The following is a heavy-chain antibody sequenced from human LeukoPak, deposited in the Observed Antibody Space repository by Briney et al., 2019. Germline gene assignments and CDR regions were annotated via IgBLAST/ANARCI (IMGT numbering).Heavy chain of an antibody. CDR1: GITFNSYT. J-gene: IGHJ4*02. Sequence: GGSLRLSCAASGITFNSYTMNWVRQAPGKGLEWVSSISSSSYIYYAASVKGRFTISRDNAKNSLYLQMNRLRAEDTAVYYCARERQLERLAFGKEGSAFDYWGQGTLATVSS. D-gene: IGHD1-1*01. CDR3: ARERQLERLAFGKEGSAFDY. V-gene: IGHV3-21*01. CDR2: ISSSSYI.